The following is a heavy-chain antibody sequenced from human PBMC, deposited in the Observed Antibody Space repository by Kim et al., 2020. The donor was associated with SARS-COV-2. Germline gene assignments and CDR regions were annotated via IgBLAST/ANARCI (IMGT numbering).Heavy chain of an antibody. J-gene: IGHJ4*02. CDR3: ARSLWFGELSYYFDY. Sequence: PSLTSRVTISVDTSKNQFSLTLSSVTAADSAVYYCARSLWFGELSYYFDYWGQGTLVTVSS. V-gene: IGHV4-34*01. D-gene: IGHD3-10*01.